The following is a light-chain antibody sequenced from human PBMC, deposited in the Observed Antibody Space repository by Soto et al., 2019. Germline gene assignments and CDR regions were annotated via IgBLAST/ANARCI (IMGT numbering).Light chain of an antibody. Sequence: EIVMTQSPATLSVSPGERATLSCRASQSIRGNLAWYQQKPGRAPRLVIYAASIRATGIPARFSGGGFGTEFTLPLTSLLSQNFALYFCQQYSDWPPEPTFGGGTKVEMK. CDR1: QSIRGN. CDR2: AAS. J-gene: IGKJ4*01. CDR3: QQYSDWPPEPT. V-gene: IGKV3D-15*01.